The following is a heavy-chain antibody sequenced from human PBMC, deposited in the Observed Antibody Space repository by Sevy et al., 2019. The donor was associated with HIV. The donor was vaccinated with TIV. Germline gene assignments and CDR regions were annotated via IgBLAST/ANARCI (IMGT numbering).Heavy chain of an antibody. J-gene: IGHJ4*02. Sequence: QLGGSLRLSCAASGFTFDDYAMHWVRQAPGKGLEWVSGISWNSGSIGYADSVKGRFTISRDNAKNSLYLQMNSLRAEDTALYYCAKDMSARVVAPDYWGQGTLVTVSS. CDR1: GFTFDDYA. D-gene: IGHD3-22*01. V-gene: IGHV3-9*01. CDR2: ISWNSGSI. CDR3: AKDMSARVVAPDY.